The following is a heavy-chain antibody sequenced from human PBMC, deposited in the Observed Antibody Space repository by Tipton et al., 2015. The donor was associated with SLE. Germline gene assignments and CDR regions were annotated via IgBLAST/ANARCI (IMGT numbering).Heavy chain of an antibody. Sequence: RSLRLSCTASGFTFGDYAMSWFRQAPGKGLEWVGFIRSKAYGGTTEYAASVKGRFTISRDDSKSIAYLQMNSLETEDTAVYYCSTYLNTTIVEDFWGQGTLVTVSS. J-gene: IGHJ4*02. CDR3: STYLNTTIVEDF. D-gene: IGHD5-18*01. CDR2: IRSKAYGGTT. CDR1: GFTFGDYA. V-gene: IGHV3-49*03.